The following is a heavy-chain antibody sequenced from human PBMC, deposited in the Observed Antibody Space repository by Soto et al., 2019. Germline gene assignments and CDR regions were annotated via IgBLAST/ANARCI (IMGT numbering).Heavy chain of an antibody. CDR2: IYYSGST. CDR3: AGFYGDYVFDP. J-gene: IGHJ5*02. D-gene: IGHD4-17*01. Sequence: SETLSLTCAVSGGSISSYYWSLIRQPPGKGLEWIGSIYYSGSTYYSPSLKSRVTISVDTSKNQFSLKLSSVTAADTAVYYCAGFYGDYVFDPWGQGTLVTVSS. V-gene: IGHV4-59*05. CDR1: GGSISSYY.